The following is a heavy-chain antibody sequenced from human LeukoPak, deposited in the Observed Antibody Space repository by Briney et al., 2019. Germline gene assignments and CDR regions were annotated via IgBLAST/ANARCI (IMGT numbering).Heavy chain of an antibody. Sequence: GASVKVSCKASGYTFTSYGISWVRQAPGQGLEWMGWISAYNGNTNYAQKLQGRVTMTTDTSTSTAYMELRSLRSDDTAVYYCARARYDSSGYYSTFDYWGQGTLVTVSS. J-gene: IGHJ4*02. V-gene: IGHV1-18*01. CDR1: GYTFTSYG. CDR3: ARARYDSSGYYSTFDY. CDR2: ISAYNGNT. D-gene: IGHD3-22*01.